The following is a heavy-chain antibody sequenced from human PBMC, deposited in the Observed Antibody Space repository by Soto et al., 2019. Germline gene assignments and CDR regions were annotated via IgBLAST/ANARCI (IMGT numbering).Heavy chain of an antibody. J-gene: IGHJ1*01. D-gene: IGHD6-19*01. CDR3: VGLAGLKPTL. V-gene: IGHV4-59*08. CDR2: IHYVGGT. Sequence: QVQLQESGPGQVKPSETLSLTCTVSGGSISSLYWNWFRQSPGKGLVWIGYIHYVGGTNYKPSLKSRITTSVDTSKNQFSLTLRSVTAADTAVYYCVGLAGLKPTLWGQGTLVTVSS. CDR1: GGSISSLY.